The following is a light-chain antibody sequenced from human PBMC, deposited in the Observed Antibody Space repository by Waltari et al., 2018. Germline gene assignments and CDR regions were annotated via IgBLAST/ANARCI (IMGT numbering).Light chain of an antibody. CDR1: QSVSRN. CDR2: GAS. CDR3: QQYNNWPLT. Sequence: ETVMTQSPATLSVSPGERAALSCRASQSVSRNLAWYQQKPGQAPRLLIYGASTRATGLPERFSGSGSGTEFTLTISRLQSEDFAVYYCQQYNNWPLTFGGGTKVEIK. V-gene: IGKV3-15*01. J-gene: IGKJ4*01.